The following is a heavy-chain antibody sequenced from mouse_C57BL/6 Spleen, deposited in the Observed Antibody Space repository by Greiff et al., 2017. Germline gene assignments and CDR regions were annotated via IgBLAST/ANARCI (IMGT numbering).Heavy chain of an antibody. Sequence: QVTLKVSGPGILQSSQTLSLTCSFSGFSLSTSGMGVSWIRQPSGKGLEWLAPIYWDDDKRYNPSLTSRLPISKDSYRDQVFLKNTSVDTAETATYYCARRVGDEGYAMDYWGQGTSGTVSS. CDR2: IYWDDDK. D-gene: IGHD3-3*01. V-gene: IGHV8-12*01. CDR3: ARRVGDEGYAMDY. J-gene: IGHJ4*01. CDR1: GFSLSTSGMG.